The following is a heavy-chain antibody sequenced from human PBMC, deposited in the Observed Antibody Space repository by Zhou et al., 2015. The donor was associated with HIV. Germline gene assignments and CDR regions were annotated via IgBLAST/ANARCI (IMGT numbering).Heavy chain of an antibody. J-gene: IGHJ3*02. V-gene: IGHV1-69*12. D-gene: IGHD6-13*01. CDR1: GGTFSSYA. Sequence: QVQFVQSGPQVREPGSSVKVSCRTPGGTFSSYAISWVRQAPGQGLEWMGGIIPIFGTANYAQKFQGRVTITADESTSTAYMELSSLRSEDTAVYYCARAHRSSQGAFDIWGQGTMVTVSS. CDR2: IIPIFGTA. CDR3: ARAHRSSQGAFDI.